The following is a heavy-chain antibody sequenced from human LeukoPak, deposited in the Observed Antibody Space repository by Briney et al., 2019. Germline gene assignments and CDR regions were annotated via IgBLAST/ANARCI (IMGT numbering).Heavy chain of an antibody. CDR3: ARKDGDY. D-gene: IGHD6-6*01. CDR2: IYTSGST. V-gene: IGHV4-4*07. CDR1: GASITSFH. J-gene: IGHJ4*02. Sequence: SETLSLTCAVSGASITSFHWPWFRQPAGRGLEWIGLIYTSGSTLYNPSLQSRVAMSVDVTKNQLSLKLSYVTAADAATYYCARKDGDYWGQGTLVTVSS.